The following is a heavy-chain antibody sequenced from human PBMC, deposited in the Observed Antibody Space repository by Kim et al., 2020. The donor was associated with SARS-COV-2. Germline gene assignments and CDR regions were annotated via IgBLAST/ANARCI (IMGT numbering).Heavy chain of an antibody. CDR2: IVVGSGNT. CDR3: AAQTEYYDILTGYYRRKRQSLFAFDI. J-gene: IGHJ3*02. Sequence: SVKVSCKASGFTFTSSAMQWVRQARGQRLEWIGWIVVGSGNTNYAQKFQERVTITRDMSTSTAYMELSSLRSEDTAVYYCAAQTEYYDILTGYYRRKRQSLFAFDIWGQGTMVTVSS. CDR1: GFTFTSSA. V-gene: IGHV1-58*02. D-gene: IGHD3-9*01.